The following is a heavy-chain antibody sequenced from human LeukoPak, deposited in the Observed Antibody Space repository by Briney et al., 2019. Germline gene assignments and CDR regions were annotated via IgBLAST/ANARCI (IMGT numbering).Heavy chain of an antibody. CDR1: GGSISSYY. CDR3: ARHFDY. V-gene: IGHV4-59*08. Sequence: SETLSLTCTVPGGSISSYYWSWIRQPPGKGLEWIGYIYYSGSTNYNPSLKSRVTISVDTSKNQFSLKLSSVTAADTAVYYCARHFDYWGQGTLVTVSS. J-gene: IGHJ4*02. CDR2: IYYSGST.